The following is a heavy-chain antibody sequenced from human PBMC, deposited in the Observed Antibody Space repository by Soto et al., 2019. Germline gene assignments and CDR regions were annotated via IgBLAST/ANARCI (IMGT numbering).Heavy chain of an antibody. CDR3: ARGVPFRGSGSREDRLDY. Sequence: SETLSLTCAVYGGSFSGHYWSWIRQPPGKGLEWIGEINHRGTTNCNPSLKSRVTISVDTSKNQFSLMLSSVTAADTAVYYCARGVPFRGSGSREDRLDYWGQGTLVTVSS. J-gene: IGHJ4*02. CDR1: GGSFSGHY. D-gene: IGHD3-10*01. CDR2: INHRGTT. V-gene: IGHV4-34*01.